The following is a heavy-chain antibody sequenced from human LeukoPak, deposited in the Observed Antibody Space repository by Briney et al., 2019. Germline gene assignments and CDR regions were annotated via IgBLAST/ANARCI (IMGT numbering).Heavy chain of an antibody. CDR3: ARAGGRSWFDP. CDR2: INPNSGGT. Sequence: ASVKVSCKASRYSFTDKYMDWVRQAPGQGLEWMGWINPNSGGTNYAQKFQGRVTMTTDTSMSTAYMELSRLTSDDTAVYYCARAGGRSWFDPWGQGTLVTVSS. J-gene: IGHJ5*02. CDR1: RYSFTDKY. V-gene: IGHV1-2*02.